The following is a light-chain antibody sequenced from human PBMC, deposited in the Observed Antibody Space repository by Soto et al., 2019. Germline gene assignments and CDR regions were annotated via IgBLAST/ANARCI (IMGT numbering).Light chain of an antibody. CDR2: SAS. CDR3: QQYNNWPPWT. CDR1: HNVDTN. V-gene: IGKV3-15*01. Sequence: EVVMTQSPATLSVSPGERATLSCGASHNVDTNLAWYQQKPGQAPRLLIYSASTRATSFPDRFSGSGSGTEFTLTINSLQSEDFAVYYCQQYNNWPPWTFGQGTKVEIK. J-gene: IGKJ1*01.